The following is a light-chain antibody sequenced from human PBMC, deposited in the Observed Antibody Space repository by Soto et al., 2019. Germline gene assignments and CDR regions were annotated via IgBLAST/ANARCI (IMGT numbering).Light chain of an antibody. Sequence: QSALTQPASVSGSPGQSITISCTGTSSDVGGYNYVSWYQQHPGKAPNLMIYDVSNRPSGVSNRFSGSKSGNTASLTISGLQAEDEADYYCSSYTSNSTLVFGGGTKLTVL. CDR2: DVS. CDR1: SSDVGGYNY. CDR3: SSYTSNSTLV. J-gene: IGLJ2*01. V-gene: IGLV2-14*01.